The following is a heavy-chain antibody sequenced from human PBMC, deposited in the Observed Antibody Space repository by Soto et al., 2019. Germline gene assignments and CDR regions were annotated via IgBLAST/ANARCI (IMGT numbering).Heavy chain of an antibody. CDR2: IYHSGST. V-gene: IGHV4-4*02. CDR3: AKRGWNYQAYHYYYAMDV. J-gene: IGHJ6*02. Sequence: SETLSLTCAVSGGSISSSNWWSWVRQPPGKGLEWIGEIYHSGSTNYNPSFQGRVTISADKSSSTAYLQWSSLEASDTGIYYCAKRGWNYQAYHYYYAMDVWGQGTTVTVSS. CDR1: GGSISSSNW. D-gene: IGHD1-7*01.